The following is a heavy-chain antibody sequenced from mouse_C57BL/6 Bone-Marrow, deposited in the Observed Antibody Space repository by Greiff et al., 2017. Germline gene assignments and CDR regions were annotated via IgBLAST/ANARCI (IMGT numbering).Heavy chain of an antibody. D-gene: IGHD3-2*02. CDR3: ASLSQAEFAY. V-gene: IGHV1-54*01. CDR2: INPGRGGT. Sequence: QVQLKQSGAELVRPGTSVKVSCKASGYAFTNYLIEWVKQRPGQGLEWIGVINPGRGGTNYNEKFKGKATLTAEKSSSTAYMQLSSLTSEDSAVYFCASLSQAEFAYWGQGTLVTVSA. J-gene: IGHJ3*01. CDR1: GYAFTNYL.